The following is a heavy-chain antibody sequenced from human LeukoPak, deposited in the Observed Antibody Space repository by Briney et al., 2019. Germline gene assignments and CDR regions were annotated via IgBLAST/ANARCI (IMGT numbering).Heavy chain of an antibody. CDR3: GRAPSAAGTIDY. Sequence: GGSLRLSCAVSGFTFNSYWMHWVRQTRGKGLVWVSRLNSDGSSTSYADSVRGRFTISRDNAKNTLYLQMNSLRDEDMAVYYCGRAPSAAGTIDYWGQGTLVTVSS. J-gene: IGHJ4*02. CDR2: LNSDGSST. V-gene: IGHV3-74*01. D-gene: IGHD6-13*01. CDR1: GFTFNSYW.